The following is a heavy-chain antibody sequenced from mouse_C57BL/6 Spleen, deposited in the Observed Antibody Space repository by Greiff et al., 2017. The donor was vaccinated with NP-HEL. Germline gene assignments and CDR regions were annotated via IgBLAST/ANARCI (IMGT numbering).Heavy chain of an antibody. CDR1: GFTFSSYA. J-gene: IGHJ4*01. CDR2: ISSGGDYI. D-gene: IGHD2-4*01. Sequence: EVQGVESGEGLVKPGGSLKLSCAASGFTFSSYAMSWVRQTPEKRLEWVAYISSGGDYIYYADTVKGRFTISRDNARNTLYLQMSSLKSEDTAMYYCTRVLYDYDEYAMDYWGQGTSVTVSS. CDR3: TRVLYDYDEYAMDY. V-gene: IGHV5-9-1*02.